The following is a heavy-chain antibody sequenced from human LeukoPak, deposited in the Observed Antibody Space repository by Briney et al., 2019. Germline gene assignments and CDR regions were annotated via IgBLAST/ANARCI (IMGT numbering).Heavy chain of an antibody. Sequence: PSQTLSLTCTVSGGSISSGGYYWSWIRQRPAKGLEWIGYIYYSGSTYYNPSLKSRVTISVDTSKNQFSLKLSSVTAADTAVYYCARAEPSWRGPAGLDYWGQGTLVTVSS. V-gene: IGHV4-31*03. CDR1: GGSISSGGYY. D-gene: IGHD3-3*01. J-gene: IGHJ4*02. CDR3: ARAEPSWRGPAGLDY. CDR2: IYYSGST.